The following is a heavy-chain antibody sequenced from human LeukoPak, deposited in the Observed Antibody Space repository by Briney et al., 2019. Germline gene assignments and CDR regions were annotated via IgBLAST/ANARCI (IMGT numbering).Heavy chain of an antibody. CDR3: AHSPPCSSTSCPGFDP. V-gene: IGHV2-5*02. CDR1: GFSLSTSGVG. Sequence: SSPTLVNPTQTLTLTCTFSGFSLSTSGVGVGWIRQPPGKALEWLALIYWDDDKRYSPSLKSRLTITKDTSKNQVVLTITKMDPVNTATYYRAHSPPCSSTSCPGFDPWGQGTLVTVSS. D-gene: IGHD2-2*01. J-gene: IGHJ5*02. CDR2: IYWDDDK.